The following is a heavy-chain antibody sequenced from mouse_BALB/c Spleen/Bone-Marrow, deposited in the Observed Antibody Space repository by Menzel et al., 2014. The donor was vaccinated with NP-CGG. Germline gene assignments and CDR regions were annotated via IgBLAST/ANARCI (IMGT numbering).Heavy chain of an antibody. CDR1: EYEFPSHD. J-gene: IGHJ3*01. D-gene: IGHD1-1*01. V-gene: IGHV5-2*01. CDR2: INSEGGST. CDR3: ARHGDYYGSSLFAY. Sequence: EVHLVESGGGLVQPGESQKLSCESNEYEFPSHDMSWVRKTPEKRLELVAAINSEGGSTYYPDTMERRFIISRDNSKKTLYLQMSSLRSEDTAFYYCARHGDYYGSSLFAYWGQGTLVTVSA.